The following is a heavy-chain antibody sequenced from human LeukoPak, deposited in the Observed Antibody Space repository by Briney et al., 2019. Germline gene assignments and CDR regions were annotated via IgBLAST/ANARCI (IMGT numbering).Heavy chain of an antibody. CDR3: ARGDIAAAGPHFDY. Sequence: ASVKVSCKASGYTFTSYGISWVRQAPGQGLEWMGWISAYNGNTNYAQKFQGRVTMTRNTSISTAYMELSSLRSEDTAVYYCARGDIAAAGPHFDYWGQGTLVTVSS. D-gene: IGHD6-13*01. V-gene: IGHV1-18*01. CDR2: ISAYNGNT. CDR1: GYTFTSYG. J-gene: IGHJ4*02.